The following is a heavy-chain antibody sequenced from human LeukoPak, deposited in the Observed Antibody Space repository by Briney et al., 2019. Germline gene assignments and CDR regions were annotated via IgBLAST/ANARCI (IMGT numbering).Heavy chain of an antibody. Sequence: GGSLRLSCAASGFTFSNYAMRWVRQAPGKGLEWVSGISGSGDSTYYADSVKGRFTISRDNSKNTLYLQMNSLRAEDTAVYYCARRSVIAVAGAFDYWGQGTLVTVSS. CDR1: GFTFSNYA. CDR2: ISGSGDST. J-gene: IGHJ4*02. CDR3: ARRSVIAVAGAFDY. D-gene: IGHD6-19*01. V-gene: IGHV3-23*01.